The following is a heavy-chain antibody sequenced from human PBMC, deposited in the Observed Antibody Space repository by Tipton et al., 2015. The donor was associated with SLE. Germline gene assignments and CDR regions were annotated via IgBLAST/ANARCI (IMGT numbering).Heavy chain of an antibody. V-gene: IGHV4-34*01. J-gene: IGHJ3*02. CDR1: GGSFSGYY. CDR2: IYYSGST. D-gene: IGHD1-1*01. Sequence: GLVKPSETLSLTCAVYGGSFSGYYWSWIRQPPGKGLEWIGSIYYSGSTYYNPSLKSRVTISVDTSKNQFSLKLSSVTAADTAVYYCARIGRSSFAFDIWGQGTMVTVSS. CDR3: ARIGRSSFAFDI.